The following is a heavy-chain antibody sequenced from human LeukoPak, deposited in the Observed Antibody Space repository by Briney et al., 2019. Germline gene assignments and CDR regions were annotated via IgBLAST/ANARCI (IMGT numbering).Heavy chain of an antibody. J-gene: IGHJ3*02. CDR1: GFTFSSYS. D-gene: IGHD2-15*01. V-gene: IGHV3-7*01. CDR2: IKQDGSEK. Sequence: GGSLRLSCAASGFTFSSYSMSWVRQAPGKGLEWVANIKQDGSEKYYVDSVKGRFTISRDNAKNSLYLQMNSLRAEDTAVYYCARDSCSGGSCYEVAFDIWGQGTMVTVSS. CDR3: ARDSCSGGSCYEVAFDI.